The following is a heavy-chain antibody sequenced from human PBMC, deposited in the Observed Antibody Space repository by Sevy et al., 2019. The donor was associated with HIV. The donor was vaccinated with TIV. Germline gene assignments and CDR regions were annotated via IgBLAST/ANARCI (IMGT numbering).Heavy chain of an antibody. CDR2: IYYSGST. CDR1: GGSISSSSYY. J-gene: IGHJ4*02. CDR3: ARDRLGYCSSTSCYSPTFLDY. D-gene: IGHD2-2*02. Sequence: SETLSLTCTVSGGSISSSSYYWGWIRQPAGKGLEWIGSIYYSGSTYYNPSLKSRVTISVDTSKNQFSLKLSSVTAADTAVYYCARDRLGYCSSTSCYSPTFLDYWGQGTLVTVSS. V-gene: IGHV4-39*02.